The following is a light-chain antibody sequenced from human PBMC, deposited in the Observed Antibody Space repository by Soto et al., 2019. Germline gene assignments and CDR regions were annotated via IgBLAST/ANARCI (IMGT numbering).Light chain of an antibody. CDR3: QQYGRSPDWDRWT. J-gene: IGKJ1*01. CDR2: GAS. V-gene: IGKV3-20*01. Sequence: EIVLTQSPGTLSLSPGERATLSCRASQSISSSNLAWYQQKPGQAPRLLLYGASNRAAGIPDRFSGSGSGTDCNLTISRMEHEDFVVYYCQQYGRSPDWDRWTFGQGTKVEVK. CDR1: QSISSSN.